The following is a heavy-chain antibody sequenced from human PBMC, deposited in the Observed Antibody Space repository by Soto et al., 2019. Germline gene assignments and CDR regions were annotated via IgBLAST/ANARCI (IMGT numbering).Heavy chain of an antibody. J-gene: IGHJ6*02. CDR3: ARLGHDYSNSGMDV. CDR2: IGPSDSST. CDR1: GYTFTGYW. V-gene: IGHV5-10-1*01. Sequence: GESLKISCKGSGYTFTGYWINWVRQMPGKGLEWMGKIGPSDSSTNYSPSYSPSFQGHVTISTDKSITTAYLQWSSLKASDTAIYYCARLGHDYSNSGMDVWGQGTTVTVSS. D-gene: IGHD4-4*01.